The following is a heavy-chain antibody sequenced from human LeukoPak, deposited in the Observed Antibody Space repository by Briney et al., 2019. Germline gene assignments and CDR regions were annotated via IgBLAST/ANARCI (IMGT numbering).Heavy chain of an antibody. CDR3: ARARYGYEGRGFDY. Sequence: SETLPLTCAVYGGSFSGYYWSWIRQPPGKGLEWIGEINHSGSTNYNPSLKSRVTISVDTSKNQFSLKLSSVTAADTAVYYCARARYGYEGRGFDYWGQGTLVTVSS. V-gene: IGHV4-34*01. D-gene: IGHD5-18*01. CDR1: GGSFSGYY. CDR2: INHSGST. J-gene: IGHJ4*02.